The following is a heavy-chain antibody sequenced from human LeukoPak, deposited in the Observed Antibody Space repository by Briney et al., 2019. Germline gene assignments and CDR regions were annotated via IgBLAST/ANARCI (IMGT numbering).Heavy chain of an antibody. D-gene: IGHD3-16*02. V-gene: IGHV1-2*02. CDR1: GYTFTGYY. CDR2: INPNSGSS. CDR3: ARVWHDYVWGSYRPTTEYYFDY. J-gene: IGHJ4*02. Sequence: ASVKVSCKASGYTFTGYYMHWVRQAPGQGLEWMGWINPNSGSSNYAQKFQGRVTMTRDTSISTAYMELSRLRSDDTAVYYCARVWHDYVWGSYRPTTEYYFDYWGQGTLVTVSS.